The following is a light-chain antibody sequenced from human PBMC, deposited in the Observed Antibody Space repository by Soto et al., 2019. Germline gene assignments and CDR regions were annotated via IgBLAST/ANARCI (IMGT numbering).Light chain of an antibody. CDR3: QQFRNWPWT. V-gene: IGKV3D-15*01. J-gene: IGKJ1*01. CDR1: QSISIN. CDR2: GAS. Sequence: EIVLTQSPGTLSVSPGDRVTLYCRASQSISINLAWYQHKPGQAPRLLIHGASTRATGVPARISGSGSGTEFTLTISSLQSKDFAVYYCQQFRNWPWTFGQGTKVDIK.